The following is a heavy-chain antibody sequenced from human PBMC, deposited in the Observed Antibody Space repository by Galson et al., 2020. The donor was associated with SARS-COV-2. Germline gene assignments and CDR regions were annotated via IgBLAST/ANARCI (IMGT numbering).Heavy chain of an antibody. Sequence: GGSLRLSCAASGFTFSSYSMNWVRQAPGKGLEWVSSISSSSSYIYYADSVKGRFTISRDNAKNSLYLQMNSLRAEDTAVYYCARDPASALYYYYYGMDVWGQGTTVTVSS. V-gene: IGHV3-21*01. CDR1: GFTFSSYS. D-gene: IGHD6-6*01. CDR2: ISSSSSYI. J-gene: IGHJ6*02. CDR3: ARDPASALYYYYYGMDV.